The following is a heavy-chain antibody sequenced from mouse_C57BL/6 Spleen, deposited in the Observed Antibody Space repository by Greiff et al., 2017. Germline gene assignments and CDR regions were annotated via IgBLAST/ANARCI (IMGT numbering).Heavy chain of an antibody. V-gene: IGHV1-64*01. CDR2: IHPNSGST. CDR3: ARSYDYDDFDY. D-gene: IGHD2-4*01. CDR1: GYTFTSYW. J-gene: IGHJ2*01. Sequence: QVHVKQPGAELVKPGASVKLSCKASGYTFTSYWMHWVKQRPGQGLEWIGMIHPNSGSTNYNEKFKSKATLTVDKSSSTAYMQLSSLTSEDSAVYYCARSYDYDDFDYWGQGTTLTVSS.